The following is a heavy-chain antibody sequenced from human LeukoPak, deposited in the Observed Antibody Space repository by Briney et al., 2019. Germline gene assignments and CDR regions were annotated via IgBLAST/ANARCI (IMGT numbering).Heavy chain of an antibody. D-gene: IGHD3-3*01. CDR1: GFTFSRYS. Sequence: GGSLRLSCAASGFTFSRYSMNWVRQAPGKGLEWVSSISISSNYIYYTDSVKGRFTISRDNAKNSLYLQMNSLRAEDTAVYYCARDGGVAGPPDYWGQGTLVTVSS. V-gene: IGHV3-21*01. CDR3: ARDGGVAGPPDY. CDR2: ISISSNYI. J-gene: IGHJ4*02.